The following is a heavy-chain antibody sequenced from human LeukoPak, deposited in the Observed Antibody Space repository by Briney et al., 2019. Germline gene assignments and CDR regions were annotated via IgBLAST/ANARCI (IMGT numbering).Heavy chain of an antibody. D-gene: IGHD2-15*01. V-gene: IGHV3-11*04. CDR2: ISSGGRTI. Sequence: GGSLRLSCTASGFTFGDYAMSWFRQAPGKGLEWVSYISSGGRTIYYADSVKGRFTMSRDNAKNSLYLQMNSLRAEDTAVYYCARPVVAATTPDTFDIWGQGTMVTVSS. CDR3: ARPVVAATTPDTFDI. CDR1: GFTFGDYA. J-gene: IGHJ3*02.